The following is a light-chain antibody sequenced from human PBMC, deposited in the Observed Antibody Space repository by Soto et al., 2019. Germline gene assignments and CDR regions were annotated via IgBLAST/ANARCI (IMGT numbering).Light chain of an antibody. CDR3: QQRSNWPLT. Sequence: EIVLTQSPATLSLSPGERATLSCRASQSVSSYLAWYQQKPGQAPRLLIYDASNRATGIPARFSGSGSGTDFTHTISSLEPEDVAVYYCQQRSNWPLTFGGGTKVEIK. V-gene: IGKV3-11*01. CDR2: DAS. CDR1: QSVSSY. J-gene: IGKJ4*01.